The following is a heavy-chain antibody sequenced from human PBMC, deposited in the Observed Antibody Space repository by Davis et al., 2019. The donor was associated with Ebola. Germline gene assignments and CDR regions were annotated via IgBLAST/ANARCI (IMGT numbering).Heavy chain of an antibody. CDR3: ARQADYGSGSYYKYYYYGMDV. CDR1: GGSISSYY. Sequence: MPSETLSLTCTVSGGSISSYYWGWIRQPPGKGLEWIGSIYYSGSTYYNPSLKSRVTISVDTSKNQFSLKLSSVTAADTAVYYCARQADYGSGSYYKYYYYGMDVWGQGTTVTVSS. CDR2: IYYSGST. V-gene: IGHV4-39*01. J-gene: IGHJ6*02. D-gene: IGHD3-10*01.